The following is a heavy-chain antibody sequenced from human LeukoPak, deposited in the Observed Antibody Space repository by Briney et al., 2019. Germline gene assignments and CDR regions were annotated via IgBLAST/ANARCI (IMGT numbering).Heavy chain of an antibody. Sequence: SETLSLTCTVSGGSISSGSYYWSWIRKPAGEGLEWIGRIYTSGSTNYNPSLKSRVTISVDTSKNQFSLKLSSVTAADTAVYYCARDSLYYYDSSGVTNWGQGTLVTVSS. V-gene: IGHV4-61*02. D-gene: IGHD3-22*01. CDR2: IYTSGST. CDR3: ARDSLYYYDSSGVTN. CDR1: GGSISSGSYY. J-gene: IGHJ4*02.